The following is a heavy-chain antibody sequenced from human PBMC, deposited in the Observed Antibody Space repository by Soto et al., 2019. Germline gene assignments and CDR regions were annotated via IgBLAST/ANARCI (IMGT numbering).Heavy chain of an antibody. CDR1: GGSISSGGYY. CDR2: IYYSGST. Sequence: KASETLSLTCTVSGGSISSGGYYWSWIRQHPGKGLEWIGYIYYSGSTYYNPSLKSRVTISVDTSKNQFSLKLSSVTAADTAVYYCARDRATVTTYFDYWGQGTLVTVSS. V-gene: IGHV4-31*03. D-gene: IGHD4-17*01. J-gene: IGHJ4*02. CDR3: ARDRATVTTYFDY.